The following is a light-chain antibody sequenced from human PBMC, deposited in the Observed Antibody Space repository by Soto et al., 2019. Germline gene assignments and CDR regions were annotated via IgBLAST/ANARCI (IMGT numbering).Light chain of an antibody. J-gene: IGKJ3*01. CDR3: QQYGRSPFT. Sequence: DIVLTQSPGILSLSPGERATLSCRASQSVSSNNLAWYQQRPGQAPRVVIYGASTRATGIPERFSGSGSGTDFTLTISRLEPEDFAVYYCQQYGRSPFTFGPGTKVDIK. CDR2: GAS. V-gene: IGKV3-20*01. CDR1: QSVSSNN.